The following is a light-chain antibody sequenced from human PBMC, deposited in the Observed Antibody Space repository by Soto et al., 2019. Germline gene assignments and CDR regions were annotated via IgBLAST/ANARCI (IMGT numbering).Light chain of an antibody. CDR2: KDS. CDR3: QSADSSGTYV. CDR1: ALPKQY. Sequence: SYELTQPPSVSVSPGQTARITCSGDALPKQYAYWYQQKPGQAPVLVIYKDSERHSGIPERFSGSSSGTTVTLTISGVQAEDEDDYYCQSADSSGTYVFGTGTKVT. V-gene: IGLV3-25*02. J-gene: IGLJ1*01.